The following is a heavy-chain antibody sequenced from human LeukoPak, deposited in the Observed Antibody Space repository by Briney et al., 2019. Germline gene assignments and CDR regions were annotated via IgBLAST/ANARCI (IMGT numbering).Heavy chain of an antibody. CDR2: ISSSSSYI. J-gene: IGHJ4*02. V-gene: IGHV3-21*01. Sequence: GGSLRLSCAASGFTFSSYSMNWARQAPGKGLEWVSSISSSSSYIYYADSVKGRFTISRDNAKNSLYLQMNSLRAEDTAVYYCARTGRGVIYYFDYWGQGTLVTVSS. D-gene: IGHD3-10*01. CDR3: ARTGRGVIYYFDY. CDR1: GFTFSSYS.